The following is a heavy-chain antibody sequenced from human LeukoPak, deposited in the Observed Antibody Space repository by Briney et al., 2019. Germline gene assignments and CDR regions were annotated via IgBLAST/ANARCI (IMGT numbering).Heavy chain of an antibody. Sequence: PSETLSLTCTVSGGSVRRGNYYWTWIRQPAGSGLEWIGRIYTSGTTDYNPSLRTRVTISVDASRNQFSLNLSSVTAADTAVYYCARGVYGGNSVGYYFDYWGQGTLVTVSS. CDR1: GGSVRRGNYY. V-gene: IGHV4-61*02. CDR2: IYTSGTT. J-gene: IGHJ4*02. D-gene: IGHD4-23*01. CDR3: ARGVYGGNSVGYYFDY.